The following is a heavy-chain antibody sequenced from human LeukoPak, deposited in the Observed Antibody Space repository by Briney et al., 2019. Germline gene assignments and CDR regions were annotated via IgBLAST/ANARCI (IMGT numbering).Heavy chain of an antibody. CDR3: ARDRTDTGLDLWH. Sequence: ASVKVSCKASGYTFTSSGISWVRQAPGQGLEWTGWINPNNGGTNYAQKFQGRVTMTRDTSVSTAYMELRGLRSDDTSVYYCARDRTDTGLDLWHWGQGTRVTVSS. CDR2: INPNNGGT. CDR1: GYTFTSSG. J-gene: IGHJ4*02. D-gene: IGHD3/OR15-3a*01. V-gene: IGHV1-18*01.